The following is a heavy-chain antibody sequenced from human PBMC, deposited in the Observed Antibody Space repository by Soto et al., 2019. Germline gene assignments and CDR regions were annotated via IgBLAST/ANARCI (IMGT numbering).Heavy chain of an antibody. CDR2: ISSSSSYI. D-gene: IGHD3-10*01. Sequence: GSLRLSCAASGFTFSSYSMNWVRQAPGKGLEGVSSISSSSSYIYYAYSVKGRFTISRDNAKNSLYLQMNSLRAEDTAVYYCAREMRGSYYQYYYYGRYXWGQGTKVTVS. CDR1: GFTFSSYS. J-gene: IGHJ6*02. CDR3: AREMRGSYYQYYYYGRYX. V-gene: IGHV3-21*01.